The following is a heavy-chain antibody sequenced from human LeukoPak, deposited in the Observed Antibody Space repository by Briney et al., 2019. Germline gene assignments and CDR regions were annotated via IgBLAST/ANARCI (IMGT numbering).Heavy chain of an antibody. D-gene: IGHD3-22*01. J-gene: IGHJ4*02. CDR2: ISSSSSYI. CDR3: ARDRSDSSGYFDY. Sequence: PGGSLRLSCAASGFTFSSYSMNWVRQAPGKGLEWVSSISSSSSYIYYADSVKGRFTISRDNAKNSLYPQMNSLRAEDTAVYYCARDRSDSSGYFDYWGQGTLVTVSS. V-gene: IGHV3-21*04. CDR1: GFTFSSYS.